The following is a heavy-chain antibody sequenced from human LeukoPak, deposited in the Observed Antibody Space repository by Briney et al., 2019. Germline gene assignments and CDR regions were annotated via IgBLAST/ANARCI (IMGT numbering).Heavy chain of an antibody. J-gene: IGHJ4*02. Sequence: PGGSLRLSCAASGFTFSSSWMHWVRQAPGKGLVWVSLINSDGSSTSYADSVKGRFTISRDNAKNTLYVQMNSLRAEDTAVYYCARFSWNHAHAYWGQGTLVTVSS. CDR1: GFTFSSSW. D-gene: IGHD1-14*01. CDR3: ARFSWNHAHAY. V-gene: IGHV3-74*01. CDR2: INSDGSST.